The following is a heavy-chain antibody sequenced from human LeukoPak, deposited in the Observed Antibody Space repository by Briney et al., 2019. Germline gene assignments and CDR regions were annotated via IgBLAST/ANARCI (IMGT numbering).Heavy chain of an antibody. V-gene: IGHV3-23*01. CDR3: ARSVAGHEGPFDY. J-gene: IGHJ4*02. CDR2: ISGSDSST. CDR1: GFTFSSYA. Sequence: GGSLRLSCAASGFTFSSYAMSWVRQAPGKGLEWVSAISGSDSSTHYADSVKGRFTISRDNSKNTLYLQMNSLRAEDTAVHYCARSVAGHEGPFDYWGQGTLVTVSS. D-gene: IGHD6-19*01.